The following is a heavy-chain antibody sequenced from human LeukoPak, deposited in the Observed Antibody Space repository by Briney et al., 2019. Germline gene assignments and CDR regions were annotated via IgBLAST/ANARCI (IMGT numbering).Heavy chain of an antibody. CDR2: ISYDGSNK. V-gene: IGHV3-30*18. CDR3: ANTVVPAAIHSFDD. CDR1: GFTFSSYG. J-gene: IGHJ4*02. D-gene: IGHD2-2*01. Sequence: GGSLRLSCAASGFTFSSYGMHWVRQAPGKGLEWVAVISYDGSNKYYADSVKGRFTISRDNSKNTLYLQMNSLRAEDTAVYYCANTVVPAAIHSFDDWGQGILVTVSS.